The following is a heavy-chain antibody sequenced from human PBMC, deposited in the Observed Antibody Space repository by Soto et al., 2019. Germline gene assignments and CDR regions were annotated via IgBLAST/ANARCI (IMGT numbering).Heavy chain of an antibody. D-gene: IGHD6-13*01. CDR3: ARDRGYSSSWYWVGYYYYGMDV. V-gene: IGHV3-7*05. J-gene: IGHJ6*02. Sequence: GGSLRLSCAASGFTFSSYWMSWVRQAPGKGLEWVANIKQDGSEKYYVDSVKGRFTISRDNAKNSLYLQMNSLRAEDTAVYYCARDRGYSSSWYWVGYYYYGMDVWGQGTTVTVSS. CDR2: IKQDGSEK. CDR1: GFTFSSYW.